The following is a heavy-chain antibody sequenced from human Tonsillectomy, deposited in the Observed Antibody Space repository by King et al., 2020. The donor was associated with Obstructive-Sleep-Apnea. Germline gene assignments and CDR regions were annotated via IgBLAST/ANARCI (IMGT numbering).Heavy chain of an antibody. V-gene: IGHV4-59*11. CDR1: GVSLSSHY. Sequence: QVQLQESGPGLVKPSETLSLTCTVSGVSLSSHYWSWIRQPPGKGLEWIGHIYYTGSTNHNPSLKSRVTISVDTSKNQFPLTLTSVTAADTAVYYCAREGGSNVRGDWFDPWGQGTLVTVSS. D-gene: IGHD3-10*02. J-gene: IGHJ5*02. CDR3: AREGGSNVRGDWFDP. CDR2: IYYTGST.